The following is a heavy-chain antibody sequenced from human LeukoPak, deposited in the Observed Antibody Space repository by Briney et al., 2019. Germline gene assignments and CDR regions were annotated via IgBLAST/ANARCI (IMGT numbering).Heavy chain of an antibody. Sequence: SETLSLTCTVSGGSISSYYWNWIRQPPGKGLEWIGYIFYSGITHYNPSLESRVTVSLDKSKNQLSLNLTSVTAADTAVYYCSRENGAFSPFGYWGQGTLVTVLS. CDR2: IFYSGIT. CDR3: SRENGAFSPFGY. V-gene: IGHV4-59*12. J-gene: IGHJ4*02. D-gene: IGHD2-8*01. CDR1: GGSISSYY.